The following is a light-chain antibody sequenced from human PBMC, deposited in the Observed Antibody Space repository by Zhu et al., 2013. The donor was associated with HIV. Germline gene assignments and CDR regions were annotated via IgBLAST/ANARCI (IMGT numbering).Light chain of an antibody. CDR1: QDINYY. Sequence: DIQMTQSPASLSASIGDRVTITCQASQDINYYLNWYRQKPGRAPELLIYDASNLETGVPTRFIGSGSGTDFTLTISSLQPEDFATYFCQQSYRTPPTFGQGPRWK. J-gene: IGKJ1*01. CDR2: DAS. CDR3: QQSYRTPPT. V-gene: IGKV1-33*01.